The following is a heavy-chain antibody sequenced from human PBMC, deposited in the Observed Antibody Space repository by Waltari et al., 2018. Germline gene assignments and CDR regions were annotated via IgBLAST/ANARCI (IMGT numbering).Heavy chain of an antibody. J-gene: IGHJ4*02. Sequence: SVKGRFTISRDNAKNSLYLQMNSLRAEDTAVYYCARGLYSGSYVFDYWGQGTLVTVSS. CDR3: ARGLYSGSYVFDY. V-gene: IGHV3-21*01. D-gene: IGHD1-26*01.